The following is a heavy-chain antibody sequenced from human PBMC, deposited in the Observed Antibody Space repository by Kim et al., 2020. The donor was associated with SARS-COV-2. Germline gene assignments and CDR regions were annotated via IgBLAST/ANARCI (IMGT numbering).Heavy chain of an antibody. D-gene: IGHD6-6*01. Sequence: GGSLRLSCAASGFTFDDYAMHWVRQAPGKGLEWVSGISWNSDSIGYADSVKGRFTISRDNAKNSLYLQMNSLRAEDTALYYCAKDMAGIAARYYYYYGMDVWGQGTTVTVSS. CDR3: AKDMAGIAARYYYYYGMDV. V-gene: IGHV3-9*01. CDR2: ISWNSDSI. J-gene: IGHJ6*02. CDR1: GFTFDDYA.